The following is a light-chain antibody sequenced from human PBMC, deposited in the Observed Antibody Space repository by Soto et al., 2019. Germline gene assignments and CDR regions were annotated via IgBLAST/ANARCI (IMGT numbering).Light chain of an antibody. V-gene: IGLV2-14*01. J-gene: IGLJ3*02. CDR3: SSYTSGSTWV. Sequence: QSALTQPASVSGSPGQSIPISCTGTSSDVGAYNYVSWYQQHPGKAPKLMIYEVSNRPSGVSNRFSGSKSGNTASLTISGLQAEDEGDYYCSSYTSGSTWVFGGGTKVTVL. CDR1: SSDVGAYNY. CDR2: EVS.